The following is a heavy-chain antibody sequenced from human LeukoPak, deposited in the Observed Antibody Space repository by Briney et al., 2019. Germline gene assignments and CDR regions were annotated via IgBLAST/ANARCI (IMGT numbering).Heavy chain of an antibody. D-gene: IGHD1-26*01. Sequence: GGSLTLSCAASEYTFSTYNLNWVRHPPEKRLEWVSYIITDSDSIYYADSVKGRFTISRDNAKNSLYLQMNSLRDEDTAVYSCAIDAWDLPLDAFDIWGEGTMVTASS. J-gene: IGHJ3*02. CDR3: AIDAWDLPLDAFDI. CDR1: EYTFSTYN. CDR2: IITDSDSI. V-gene: IGHV3-48*02.